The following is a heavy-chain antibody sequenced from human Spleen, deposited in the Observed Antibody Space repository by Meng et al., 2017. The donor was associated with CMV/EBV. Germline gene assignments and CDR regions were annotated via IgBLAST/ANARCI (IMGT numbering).Heavy chain of an antibody. V-gene: IGHV4-34*01. CDR2: INHSGST. D-gene: IGHD6-6*01. CDR1: SFSGYY. J-gene: IGHJ6*02. CDR3: ARGPEGQLDNYYYYGMDV. Sequence: SFSGYYWSWIRQPPGKGLEWIGEINHSGSTNYNPSLKSRVTISVDTSKNQFSLKLSSVTAADTAVYYCARGPEGQLDNYYYYGMDVWGQGTTVTVSS.